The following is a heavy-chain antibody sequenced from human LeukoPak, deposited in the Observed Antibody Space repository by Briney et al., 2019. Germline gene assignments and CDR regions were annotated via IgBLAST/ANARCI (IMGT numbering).Heavy chain of an antibody. V-gene: IGHV3-23*01. CDR1: GFTFSSYA. J-gene: IGHJ6*02. D-gene: IGHD6-19*01. Sequence: PGGSLRLSCVASGFTFSSYAMSWVRQAPGKGLEWVSAISGSGGSTYYADSVKGRFTISRDNSKNTLYLQMNSLRAEDTAVYYCAKDRRYSSGWYGSQDYYYGMDVWGQGTTVTVSS. CDR3: AKDRRYSSGWYGSQDYYYGMDV. CDR2: ISGSGGST.